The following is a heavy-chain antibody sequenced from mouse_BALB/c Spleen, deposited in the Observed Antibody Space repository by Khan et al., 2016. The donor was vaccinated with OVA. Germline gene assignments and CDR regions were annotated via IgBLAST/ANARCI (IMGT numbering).Heavy chain of an antibody. D-gene: IGHD2-14*01. J-gene: IGHJ3*01. Sequence: LQQSGAELARPGASVKMSCKVSGYTFTSYTIHWIKVRPGQGLEWIGFINPSNGYTNYNQKFKDKATLTADKSSTTVHMQLSSLTSDDSAVYNCVRDGAYHRNDGWFAYWGQGTLVTVSA. CDR2: INPSNGYT. CDR1: GYTFTSYT. CDR3: VRDGAYHRNDGWFAY. V-gene: IGHV1-4*01.